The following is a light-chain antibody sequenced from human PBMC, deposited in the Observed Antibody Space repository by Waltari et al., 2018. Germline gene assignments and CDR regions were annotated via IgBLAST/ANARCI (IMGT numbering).Light chain of an antibody. Sequence: QSALTQPASVSASPGQSITVSCTGAISDIGLFTFVSWFQQYPGTPPRLIIYEVNKRPPGISDRFSATKSGNVASLTISGLQADDEADYYCCSFTSSSTYVFGSGTTVTVL. CDR3: CSFTSSSTYV. V-gene: IGLV2-23*02. CDR1: ISDIGLFTF. CDR2: EVN. J-gene: IGLJ1*01.